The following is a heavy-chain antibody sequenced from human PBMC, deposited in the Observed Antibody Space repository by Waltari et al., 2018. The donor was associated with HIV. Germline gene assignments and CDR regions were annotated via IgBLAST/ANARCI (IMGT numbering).Heavy chain of an antibody. Sequence: QLQLQESGPGLVKPSETLSLTCTVSGGSVSSSSYFWGWRRQPPGKGLEWVGRIYYTGRAYHNPSLKSRVTISVDTSKSQFSLKVTSVTAADTAVYYCARHALRVGAAYWNFDLWGRGTLVTVSS. CDR2: IYYTGRA. CDR3: ARHALRVGAAYWNFDL. D-gene: IGHD1-26*01. CDR1: GGSVSSSSYF. V-gene: IGHV4-39*01. J-gene: IGHJ2*01.